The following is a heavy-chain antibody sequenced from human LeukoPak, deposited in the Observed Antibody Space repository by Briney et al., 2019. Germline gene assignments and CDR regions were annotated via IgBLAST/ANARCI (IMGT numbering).Heavy chain of an antibody. CDR1: GGSVTSSYY. D-gene: IGHD3-10*01. J-gene: IGHJ4*02. CDR2: IYHSGNS. CDR3: ARHQTNNYGPGTPFDY. Sequence: SETLSLTCIVSGGSVTSSYYXSWXRXXXXXXXXXXXXIYHSGNSNYNPSLKSRVTMSVDTSKNQYSLKLNSVTAADTAVYYCARHQTNNYGPGTPFDYWGQGTLVTVSS. V-gene: IGHV4-39*01.